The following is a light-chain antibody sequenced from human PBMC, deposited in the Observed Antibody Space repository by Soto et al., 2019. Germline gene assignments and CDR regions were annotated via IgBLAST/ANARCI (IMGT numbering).Light chain of an antibody. CDR3: QQYGDSPYT. Sequence: EIVLTQSPGTLSLSPGERATLSCRASQTINSGLAWYQHKRGQAPRLLIYGVSVRAIGIPDRFGGSGSGTDFTLTISRLEPEDFAVYFCQQYGDSPYTFGQGTKVEIK. V-gene: IGKV3-20*01. CDR1: QTINSG. J-gene: IGKJ2*01. CDR2: GVS.